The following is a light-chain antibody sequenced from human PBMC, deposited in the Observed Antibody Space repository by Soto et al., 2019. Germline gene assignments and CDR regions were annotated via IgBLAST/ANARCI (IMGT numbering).Light chain of an antibody. CDR3: QQYGSSPRT. CDR1: QSVSSSY. V-gene: IGKV3D-20*01. Sequence: TQSPSSLSASVGDRVTLSCGASQSVSSSYLAWYQQKPGLAPRLLIYDASSRATGIPDRFSGSGSGTDFTLTISRLEPEDFAVYYCQQYGSSPRTFGQGTKVEIK. CDR2: DAS. J-gene: IGKJ1*01.